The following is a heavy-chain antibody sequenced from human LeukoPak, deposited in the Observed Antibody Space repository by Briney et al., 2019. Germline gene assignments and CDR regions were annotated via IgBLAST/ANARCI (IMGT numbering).Heavy chain of an antibody. V-gene: IGHV3-48*01. J-gene: IGHJ4*02. CDR3: ARTITTGRGRLDY. D-gene: IGHD3-22*01. CDR2: ISAASWGI. CDR1: GFTFSTYS. Sequence: GGSLRLSCAASGFTFSTYSMTWVRQAPGKGLEWISHISAASWGIYYADSVKGRFTTSRDNAKNSLYLQMNSLRAEDTAVYYCARTITTGRGRLDYWGQGTLVTVSS.